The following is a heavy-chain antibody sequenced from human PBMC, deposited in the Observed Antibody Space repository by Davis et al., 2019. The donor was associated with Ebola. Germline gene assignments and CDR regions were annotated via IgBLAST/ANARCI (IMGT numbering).Heavy chain of an antibody. CDR1: GGSFSGYY. CDR2: INHSGST. J-gene: IGHJ4*02. V-gene: IGHV4-34*01. Sequence: MPSETLSLTCAVYGGSFSGYYWSWIRQPPGKGLEWIGEINHSGSTNYNPSLKSRVTISVDTSKNQFSLKLSSVTAADTAVYYCARGRGIAGRRFDYWGQGNLVTVSS. CDR3: ARGRGIAGRRFDY. D-gene: IGHD6-6*01.